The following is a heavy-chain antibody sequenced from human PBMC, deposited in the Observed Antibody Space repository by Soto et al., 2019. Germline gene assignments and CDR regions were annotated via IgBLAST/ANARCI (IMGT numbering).Heavy chain of an antibody. CDR3: AKAYASETGHAPDV. CDR2: ISTGGGTT. CDR1: RFTFSSYA. Sequence: GGSLRLSCEVSRFTFSSYAMNWVRQAPGKGLEWVSAISTGGGTTYYADSVKGRFTISRDNSKNTLYLQMNDLRADDTALYYCAKAYASETGHAPDVWGHGTMVTVSS. V-gene: IGHV3-23*01. D-gene: IGHD3-16*01. J-gene: IGHJ3*01.